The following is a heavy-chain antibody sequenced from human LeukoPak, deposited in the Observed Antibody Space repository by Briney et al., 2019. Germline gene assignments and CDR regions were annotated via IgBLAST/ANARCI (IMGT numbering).Heavy chain of an antibody. J-gene: IGHJ4*02. CDR1: GGSMRSYY. CDR3: ARLLRYSNYFDY. Sequence: SVTLSLTCGVSGGSMRSYYWSWIRQPPGKGLEWIGHIYTSGSTNYNPSLKSRVTMSVDTSKNQFSLKLTSVTAADTAVYYCARLLRYSNYFDYWGQGTLVTVSS. CDR2: IYTSGST. V-gene: IGHV4-4*09. D-gene: IGHD4-11*01.